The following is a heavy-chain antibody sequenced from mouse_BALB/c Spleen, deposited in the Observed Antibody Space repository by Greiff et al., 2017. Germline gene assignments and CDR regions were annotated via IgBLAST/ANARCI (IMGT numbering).Heavy chain of an antibody. CDR1: GYSITSGYY. J-gene: IGHJ3*01. Sequence: DVKLQESGPGLVKPSQSLSLTCSVTGYSITSGYYWNWIRQFPGNKLEWMGYISYDGSNNYNPSLKNRISITRDTSKNQFFLKLNSVTTEDTATYYCANDYDVFAYWGQGTLVTVSA. V-gene: IGHV3-6*02. CDR2: ISYDGSN. D-gene: IGHD2-4*01. CDR3: ANDYDVFAY.